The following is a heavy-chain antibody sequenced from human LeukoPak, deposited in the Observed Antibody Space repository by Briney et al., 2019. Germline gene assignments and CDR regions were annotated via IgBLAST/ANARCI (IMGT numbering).Heavy chain of an antibody. CDR2: IYYSGST. J-gene: IGHJ4*02. V-gene: IGHV4-59*01. D-gene: IGHD3-3*01. CDR3: ARGLGYDFWSGYYTGPFDY. CDR1: GGSISSYY. Sequence: SSETLSLTCTVSGGSISSYYWSWIRQPPGKGLEWIGYIYYSGSTHYNPSLKSRVTISVDTSKNQFSLKLSSVTAADTAVYYCARGLGYDFWSGYYTGPFDYWGQGTLVTVSS.